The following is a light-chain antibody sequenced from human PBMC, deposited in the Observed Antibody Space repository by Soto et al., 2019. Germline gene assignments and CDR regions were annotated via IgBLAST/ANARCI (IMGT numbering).Light chain of an antibody. V-gene: IGLV1-40*01. Sequence: ALTQPPSVSGAPGQRITISCTGSSSNFGAGYDVHWYQQLPGTAPKLLIYANSNRPSGVPDRFSGSKSGTSASLAITGLQAEDEADYYCQSYDSSLSGSLVFGGGTKVTVL. CDR1: SSNFGAGYD. CDR3: QSYDSSLSGSLV. CDR2: ANS. J-gene: IGLJ2*01.